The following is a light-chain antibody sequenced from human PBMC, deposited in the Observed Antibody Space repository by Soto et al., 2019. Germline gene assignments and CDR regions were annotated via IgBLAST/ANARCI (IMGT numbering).Light chain of an antibody. V-gene: IGKV3-15*01. J-gene: IGKJ1*01. CDR3: QQDNTWHPKMA. CDR2: GAS. Sequence: VVTQSPATLSVFPGETATLSCRASQSVSSDLAWYQQRPGQAPRLLIYGASTRATGIPARFRGSGSGTEFRLTISSLQSEDFATYYCQQDNTWHPKMAFGRRTKVEIK. CDR1: QSVSSD.